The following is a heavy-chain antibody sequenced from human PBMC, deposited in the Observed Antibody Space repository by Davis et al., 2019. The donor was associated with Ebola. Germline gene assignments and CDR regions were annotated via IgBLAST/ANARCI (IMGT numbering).Heavy chain of an antibody. V-gene: IGHV3-7*01. CDR2: IKQDGSEK. Sequence: PGGSLRLSCAASGFTFSSYWMSWVRQAPGKGLEWVANIKQDGSEKYYVDSVKGRFTISRDNAKNSLYLQMNSLRAEDTAVYYCARETYVRLIGDPHFDYWGQGTLVTVSS. J-gene: IGHJ4*02. CDR3: ARETYVRLIGDPHFDY. CDR1: GFTFSSYW. D-gene: IGHD2/OR15-2a*01.